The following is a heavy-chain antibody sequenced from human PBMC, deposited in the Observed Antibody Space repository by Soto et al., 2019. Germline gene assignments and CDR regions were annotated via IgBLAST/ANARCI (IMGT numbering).Heavy chain of an antibody. D-gene: IGHD6-19*01. J-gene: IGHJ6*02. CDR3: ARDLKVAGTNSFYYYGMDV. V-gene: IGHV3-21*01. CDR1: GFTFSNYT. Sequence: EVQLVESGGGLVKPGGSVTLSCAASGFTFSNYTMNWVRQAPGKGLEWVSSISRSSRNIYYADSVKGRFTISRDNAKNALYLHMNSLRAGDTAVYYCARDLKVAGTNSFYYYGMDVWGQGTTVTVSS. CDR2: ISRSSRNI.